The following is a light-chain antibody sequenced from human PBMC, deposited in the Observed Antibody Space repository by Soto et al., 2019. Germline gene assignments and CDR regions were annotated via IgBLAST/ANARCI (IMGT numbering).Light chain of an antibody. CDR3: QQYHTWPIT. CDR1: QGVSRK. V-gene: IGKV3-15*01. Sequence: DIVMTQSPATLSVAPGERVTFSCRAGQGVSRKLAWYQHKPGQAPRLLISGASTGATGIPARFSGSGSGTEFTLTISSLQSEDCAIYYCQQYHTWPITFGGGTKVDNK. J-gene: IGKJ4*01. CDR2: GAS.